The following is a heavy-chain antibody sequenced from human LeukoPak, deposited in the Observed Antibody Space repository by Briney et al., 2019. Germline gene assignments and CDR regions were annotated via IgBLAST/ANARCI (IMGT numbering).Heavy chain of an antibody. CDR2: MGSNSGDS. J-gene: IGHJ4*02. CDR1: GYTFTNYD. CDR3: VRGPPNWGFDY. V-gene: IGHV1-8*01. Sequence: ASVKVSCKASGYTFTNYDINWVRQATGQGLEWMGWMGSNSGDSGYAQKFQGRVTMTRDTFISTAYMELNNVRSEDTAVYYCVRGPPNWGFDYWGQGTLVTVSS. D-gene: IGHD7-27*01.